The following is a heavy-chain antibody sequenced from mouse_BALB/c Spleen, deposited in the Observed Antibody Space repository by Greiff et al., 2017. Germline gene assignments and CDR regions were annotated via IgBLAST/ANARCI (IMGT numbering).Heavy chain of an antibody. D-gene: IGHD2-3*01. CDR2: ISSGGST. CDR3: ARKGDGYYRFAY. V-gene: IGHV5-6-5*01. J-gene: IGHJ3*01. Sequence: EVMLVESGGGLVKPGGSLKLSCAASGFTFSSYAMSWVRQTPEKRLEWVASISSGGSTYYPDSVKGRFTISRDNARNILYLQMSSLRSEDTAMYYCARKGDGYYRFAYWGQGTLVTVSA. CDR1: GFTFSSYA.